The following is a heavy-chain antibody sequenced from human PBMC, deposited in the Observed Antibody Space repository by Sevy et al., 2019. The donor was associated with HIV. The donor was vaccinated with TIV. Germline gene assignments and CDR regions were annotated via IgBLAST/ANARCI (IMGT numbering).Heavy chain of an antibody. J-gene: IGHJ6*02. Sequence: GESLKISCAASGFTFSSYGMHWVRQAPGKGLEWVAVIWYDGSNKYYADSVKGRFTISRDNSKNTLYLQMNSLRAEETAVYYCARGGYESSSWYNYYYYGMDVWGQGTTVTVSS. CDR3: ARGGYESSSWYNYYYYGMDV. CDR1: GFTFSSYG. V-gene: IGHV3-33*01. D-gene: IGHD6-13*01. CDR2: IWYDGSNK.